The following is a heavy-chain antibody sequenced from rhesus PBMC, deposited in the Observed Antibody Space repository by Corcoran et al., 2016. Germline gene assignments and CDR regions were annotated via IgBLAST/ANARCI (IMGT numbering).Heavy chain of an antibody. J-gene: IGHJ4*01. D-gene: IGHD5-30*01. CDR1: GFNFNSYG. Sequence: EVQLVETGGGLVQPGGSLRLSCAASGFNFNSYGMSWVRQAPGKGLEWVSCISYTGGSIYSADSVKGRFTISRDNSKNILSLQMISLRVEDTAVYYCVKEAWLQWQQFNFYDWGQGVLVTVSS. CDR3: VKEAWLQWQQFNFYD. V-gene: IGHV3S5*01. CDR2: ISYTGGSI.